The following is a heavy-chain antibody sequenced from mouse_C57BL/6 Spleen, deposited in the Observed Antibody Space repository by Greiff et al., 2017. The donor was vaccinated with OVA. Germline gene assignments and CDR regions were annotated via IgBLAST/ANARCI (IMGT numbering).Heavy chain of an antibody. J-gene: IGHJ1*03. Sequence: EVKLVESGGDLVKPGGSLKLSCAASGFTFSSYGMSWVRQTPDKRLEWVATISSGGSYTYYPDSVKGRFTISRDNAKNTLYLQMSSLKSEDTAMYYCARQESGYFDVWGTGTTVTGSS. CDR1: GFTFSSYG. CDR3: ARQESGYFDV. CDR2: ISSGGSYT. V-gene: IGHV5-6*01.